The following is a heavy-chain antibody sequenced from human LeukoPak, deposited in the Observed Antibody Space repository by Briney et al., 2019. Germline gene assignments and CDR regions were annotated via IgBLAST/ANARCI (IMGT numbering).Heavy chain of an antibody. J-gene: IGHJ3*02. CDR1: GGSISSSSYY. V-gene: IGHV4-39*01. D-gene: IGHD3-22*01. Sequence: SETLSLTCTVSGGSISSSSYYWGWIRQPPGKGLEWIGSIYYSGSTYYNPSLKSRVTISVDTSKNQFSLKLSSVTAADTAVYYCARQQADSSGSRAFDIWGQGTMVTVSS. CDR3: ARQQADSSGSRAFDI. CDR2: IYYSGST.